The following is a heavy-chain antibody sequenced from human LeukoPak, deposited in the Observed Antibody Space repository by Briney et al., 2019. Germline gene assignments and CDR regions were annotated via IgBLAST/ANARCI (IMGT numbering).Heavy chain of an antibody. CDR1: GYTFIHYA. D-gene: IGHD5-24*01. CDR3: AREIDRDGYNRFFDY. Sequence: ASVKVSCKASGYTFIHYAVHWVRQAPGQRLEWMGWINGGDGNTEYSQTFQDRITITRDTFASTTYMELNSLRSEDTAVYYCAREIDRDGYNRFFDYWGQGILVTASS. V-gene: IGHV1-3*01. J-gene: IGHJ4*02. CDR2: INGGDGNT.